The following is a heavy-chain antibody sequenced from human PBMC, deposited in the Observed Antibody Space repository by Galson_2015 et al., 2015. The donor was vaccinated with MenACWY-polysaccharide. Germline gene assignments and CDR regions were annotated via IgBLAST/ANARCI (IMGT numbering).Heavy chain of an antibody. J-gene: IGHJ4*02. CDR3: AKSLTILDY. Sequence: SLRLSCAASGFTFSSNTMNWVRQAPGKGLEWVSSISSAGSSIYYADSVKGRFTISRDDAENSLYLQMNSLRDEDTAVYYCAKSLTILDYWGQRTLVTVSS. V-gene: IGHV3-48*02. CDR1: GFTFSSNT. CDR2: ISSAGSSI. D-gene: IGHD2-21*01.